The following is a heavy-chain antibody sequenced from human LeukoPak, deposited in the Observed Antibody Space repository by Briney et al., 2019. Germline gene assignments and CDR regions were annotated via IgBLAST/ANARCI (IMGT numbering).Heavy chain of an antibody. CDR1: GFTFSSYA. J-gene: IGHJ4*02. V-gene: IGHV3-23*01. Sequence: PGGSLRLSCAASGFTFSSYAMSWVRQAPGKGLEWVSAISGSGGSTCYADSVKGRFTISRDNGKNTLSLQMNSLRAEDTALYYCAKERLTTTTFDSWGRGTLVTVSS. CDR2: ISGSGGST. D-gene: IGHD4-11*01. CDR3: AKERLTTTTFDS.